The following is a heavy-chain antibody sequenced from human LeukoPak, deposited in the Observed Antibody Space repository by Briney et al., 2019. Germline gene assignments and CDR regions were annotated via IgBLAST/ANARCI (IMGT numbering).Heavy chain of an antibody. J-gene: IGHJ4*02. Sequence: GGSLRLSCAASGFTFTTYAMNWVRQAPGKGLEWVSGLSGSGGSTYYADSVKGRFTISRDNSKNMLYLQMNSLRAEDTAMYYCAKEGNWEVGAPFDYWGQGTLVTVSS. V-gene: IGHV3-23*01. D-gene: IGHD1-26*01. CDR2: LSGSGGST. CDR3: AKEGNWEVGAPFDY. CDR1: GFTFTTYA.